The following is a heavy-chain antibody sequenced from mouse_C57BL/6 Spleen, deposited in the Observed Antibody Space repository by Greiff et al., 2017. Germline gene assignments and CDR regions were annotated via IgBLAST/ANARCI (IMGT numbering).Heavy chain of an antibody. CDR2: IWSGGST. J-gene: IGHJ4*01. CDR3: ARNSGHYWDYAMDY. Sequence: QVQLQQSGPGLVQPSQSLSITCTVSGFSLTSYCVHWVRQSPGKGLEWMGVIWSGGSTDYNAAFISRLSISTDNSKSKVFFKMNSLQADDTAIYYCARNSGHYWDYAMDYWGQGTSVTVSS. V-gene: IGHV2-2*01. CDR1: GFSLTSYC. D-gene: IGHD3-3*01.